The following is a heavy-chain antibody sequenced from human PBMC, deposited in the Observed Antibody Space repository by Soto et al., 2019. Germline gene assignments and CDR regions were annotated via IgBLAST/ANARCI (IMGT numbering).Heavy chain of an antibody. CDR2: ITWNGANS. CDR1: GFRFDDYN. CDR3: ARETLTFGSALDV. V-gene: IGHV3-43*01. Sequence: GGSLRLSCAASGFRFDDYNMHWVRQAPGKGLEWVSLITWNGANSYYADSVKGRFTISREGNTKSLSLQMTSLKREDTGLYFCARETLTFGSALDVWGQGTTVTVSS. J-gene: IGHJ6*02. D-gene: IGHD3-3*01.